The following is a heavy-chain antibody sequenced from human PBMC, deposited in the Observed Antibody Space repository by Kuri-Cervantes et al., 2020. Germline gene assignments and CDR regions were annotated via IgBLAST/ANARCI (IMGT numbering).Heavy chain of an antibody. CDR3: AKDIGGDSGSYSRYYYYGMDV. V-gene: IGHV3-43D*04. J-gene: IGHJ6*02. Sequence: GESLKISCAASGFTFDDYAMHWVRQAPGKGLEWVSLISWDGGSTYYADSVKGRFTISRDNSKNSLYLQMNSLRAEDTALYYCAKDIGGDSGSYSRYYYYGMDVWGQGTTVTVS. CDR2: ISWDGGST. D-gene: IGHD1-26*01. CDR1: GFTFDDYA.